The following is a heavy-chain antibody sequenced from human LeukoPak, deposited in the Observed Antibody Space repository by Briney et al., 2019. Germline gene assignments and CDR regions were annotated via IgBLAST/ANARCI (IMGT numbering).Heavy chain of an antibody. CDR3: ARAPSNAHFDY. D-gene: IGHD3-3*02. J-gene: IGHJ4*02. Sequence: GGSLRLSCTVSGFTVSSNSMSWVRQAPGKGLEWVSFIYSGGSTYYADSVKGRFTISRDNSNNTVYLQMNSLRAEDTAVYYCARAPSNAHFDYWGQGTLVTVSS. CDR2: IYSGGST. CDR1: GFTVSSNS. V-gene: IGHV3-66*01.